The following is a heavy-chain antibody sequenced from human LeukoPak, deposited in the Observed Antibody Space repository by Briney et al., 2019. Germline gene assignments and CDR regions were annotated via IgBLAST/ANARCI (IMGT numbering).Heavy chain of an antibody. Sequence: SETLSFTCTVSGGSISSYYWGWIRQHPGKGLEWLGYIYYSGSTNYNPSLKSRVTISVDTSKNQFSLKLSSVTAADTAVYYCARQLGYSYGSPFDYWGQGTLVTVSS. CDR1: GGSISSYY. D-gene: IGHD5-18*01. V-gene: IGHV4-59*08. CDR2: IYYSGST. CDR3: ARQLGYSYGSPFDY. J-gene: IGHJ4*02.